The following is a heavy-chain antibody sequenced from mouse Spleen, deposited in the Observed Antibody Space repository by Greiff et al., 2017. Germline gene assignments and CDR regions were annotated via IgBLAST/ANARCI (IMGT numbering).Heavy chain of an antibody. CDR2: ISDGGSYT. CDR1: GFTFSSYA. CDR3: ARDRSIYYDYDPFDY. D-gene: IGHD2-4*01. Sequence: EVHLVESGGGLVKPGGSLKLSCAASGFTFSSYAMSWVRQTPEKRLEWVATISDGGSYTYYPDNVKGRFTISRDNAKNNLYLQMSHLKSEDTAMYYCARDRSIYYDYDPFDYWGQGTTLTVSS. V-gene: IGHV5-4*01. J-gene: IGHJ2*01.